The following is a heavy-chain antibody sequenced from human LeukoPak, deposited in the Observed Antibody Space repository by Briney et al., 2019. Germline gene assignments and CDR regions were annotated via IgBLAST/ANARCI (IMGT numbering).Heavy chain of an antibody. D-gene: IGHD3-10*01. Sequence: SQTLSLTCAVSGGSVSSGSHYWSWIRQHPGRGLEWIGYIYHGGSTFYNPSLKSRLTMSVDTSKNQFSMTLCSVTAADTALYYCARAGIYFGSGSYYYSFDSWGQGTLVTVSS. CDR3: ARAGIYFGSGSYYYSFDS. CDR2: IYHGGST. CDR1: GGSVSSGSHY. V-gene: IGHV4-31*11. J-gene: IGHJ4*02.